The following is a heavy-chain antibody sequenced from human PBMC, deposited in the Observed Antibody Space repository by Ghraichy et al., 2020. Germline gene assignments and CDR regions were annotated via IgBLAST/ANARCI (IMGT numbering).Heavy chain of an antibody. J-gene: IGHJ6*02. CDR1: GFTFTSSA. V-gene: IGHV1-58*01. CDR2: IVVGSGNT. Sequence: SVKVSCKASGFTFTSSAVQWVRQARGQRLEWIGWIVVGSGNTNYAQKFQERVTITRDMSTSTAYMELSSLRSEDTAVNYCSAEEYSSSDYGRNYYGMDVWGQGTTITVSS. D-gene: IGHD6-6*01. CDR3: SAEEYSSSDYGRNYYGMDV.